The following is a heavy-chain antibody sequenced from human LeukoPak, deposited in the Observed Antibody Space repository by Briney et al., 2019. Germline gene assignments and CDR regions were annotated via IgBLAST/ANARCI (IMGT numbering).Heavy chain of an antibody. V-gene: IGHV4-30-2*01. J-gene: IGHJ4*02. CDR1: GGSISSGGYS. D-gene: IGHD4-17*01. CDR2: IYHSGST. Sequence: PSETLSLTCAVSGGSISSGGYSWSWIRQPPGKGLEWIGYIYHSGSTYHNPSLKSRVTISVDRSKNQFSLKLSSVTAADTAVYYCARGEGTVQFVYWGQGTLVTVSS. CDR3: ARGEGTVQFVY.